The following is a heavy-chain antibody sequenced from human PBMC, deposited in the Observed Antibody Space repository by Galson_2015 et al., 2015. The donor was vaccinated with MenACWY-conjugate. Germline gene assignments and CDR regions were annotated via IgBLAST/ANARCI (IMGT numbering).Heavy chain of an antibody. Sequence: SLRLSCAASGFTFTGYEFNWVRQAPGKGLEWLSYISKSGSPIYYADSVEGRFTISRDNIKKSLFLEMNSLRAGDTGVYYCVRVGTWIHQYFYYMDVWGKGTTVTVSS. D-gene: IGHD5-18*01. CDR3: VRVGTWIHQYFYYMDV. CDR1: GFTFTGYE. CDR2: ISKSGSPI. J-gene: IGHJ6*03. V-gene: IGHV3-48*03.